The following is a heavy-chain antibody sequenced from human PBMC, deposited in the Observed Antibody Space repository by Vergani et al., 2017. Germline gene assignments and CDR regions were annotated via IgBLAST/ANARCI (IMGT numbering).Heavy chain of an antibody. CDR2: ISKDGTHD. Sequence: QVSLVESGGGVVQPGRSLTLTCSASGFGFKNFAMHWVRQAPGKGLEWVATISKDGTHDYYEPSVRGRFAVSRDNFKNTMYLQMDRLTTDDTAVYFCARDGTDIXVSSSDYSHLSYYWGQGILVTVSS. CDR3: ARDGTDIXVSSSDYSHLSYY. J-gene: IGHJ4*02. D-gene: IGHD3-22*01. V-gene: IGHV3-30*03. CDR1: GFGFKNFA.